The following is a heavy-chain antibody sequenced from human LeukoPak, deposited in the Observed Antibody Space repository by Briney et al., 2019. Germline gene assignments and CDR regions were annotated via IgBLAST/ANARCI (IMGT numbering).Heavy chain of an antibody. J-gene: IGHJ4*02. Sequence: GGSLRLSCAASGLTFSSYGMNWVRQAPGKGLEWVAVIWYDGSNKNYADSVKGRFTISRDNSKNTLYLQMNSLRVEDTAVYYCAKDPHQRIAVAGYFDYWGQGTLVTVSS. CDR3: AKDPHQRIAVAGYFDY. CDR1: GLTFSSYG. D-gene: IGHD6-19*01. V-gene: IGHV3-33*06. CDR2: IWYDGSNK.